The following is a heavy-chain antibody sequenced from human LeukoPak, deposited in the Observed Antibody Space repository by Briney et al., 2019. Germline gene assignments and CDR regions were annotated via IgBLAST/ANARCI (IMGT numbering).Heavy chain of an antibody. CDR3: ARAESGLLWFGELWYGMDV. V-gene: IGHV1-8*01. Sequence: GASVKVSCKASGYTFTSYDINWVRQATGQGLEWMGWMNPNSGNTGYAQKFQGRVTMTRNTSISTAYMELSSLRSEDTAVYYCARAESGLLWFGELWYGMDVWGQGTTDTVSS. CDR1: GYTFTSYD. D-gene: IGHD3-10*01. J-gene: IGHJ6*02. CDR2: MNPNSGNT.